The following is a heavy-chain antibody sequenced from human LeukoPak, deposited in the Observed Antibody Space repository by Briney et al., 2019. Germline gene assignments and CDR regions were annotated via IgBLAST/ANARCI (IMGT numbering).Heavy chain of an antibody. CDR3: ARYRTGASVNFDY. J-gene: IGHJ4*02. Sequence: ASVKVSCKASGYSFTDHYMHWVRQAPGQGLEWMGWINPNSGGTNYAQKFQGRVTMTRDTSISTAYMELSRLRSDDTAVYYCARYRTGASVNFDYWGQGTLVSVSS. CDR1: GYSFTDHY. CDR2: INPNSGGT. D-gene: IGHD1-26*01. V-gene: IGHV1-2*02.